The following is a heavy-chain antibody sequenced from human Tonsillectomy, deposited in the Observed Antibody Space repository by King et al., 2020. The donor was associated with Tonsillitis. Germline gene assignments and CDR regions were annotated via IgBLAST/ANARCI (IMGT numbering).Heavy chain of an antibody. V-gene: IGHV3-74*01. CDR3: ARETGYSSGWYVGDYFDY. CDR2: INSDGSST. Sequence: VQLVESGGGLVQPGGSLRLSCAASGFTFSSYWMHWVRQAPGKGLVWVSRINSDGSSTSYAVSVKGRFTISRDNAKNTLYLQMNSLRAEDTAVYYCARETGYSSGWYVGDYFDYWGQGTLVTVSS. D-gene: IGHD6-19*01. J-gene: IGHJ4*02. CDR1: GFTFSSYW.